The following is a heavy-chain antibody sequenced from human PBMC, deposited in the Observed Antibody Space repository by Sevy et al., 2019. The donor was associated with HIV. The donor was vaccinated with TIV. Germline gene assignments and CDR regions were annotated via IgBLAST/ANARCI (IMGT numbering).Heavy chain of an antibody. CDR1: GFTFSSYA. V-gene: IGHV3-30*04. J-gene: IGHJ4*02. CDR3: ARVTPPRTTISRKVIVPPDY. CDR2: ISYDGSNK. Sequence: GGSLRLSCAASGFTFSSYAMHWVRQAPGKGLEWVAVISYDGSNKYYADSVKGRFTISRDNSKNTLYLQMNSLRAEDTAVYYCARVTPPRTTISRKVIVPPDYWGQGTLVTVSS. D-gene: IGHD5-12*01.